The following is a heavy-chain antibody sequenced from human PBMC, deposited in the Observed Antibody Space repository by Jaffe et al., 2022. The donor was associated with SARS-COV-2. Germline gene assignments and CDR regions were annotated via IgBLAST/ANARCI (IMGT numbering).Heavy chain of an antibody. Sequence: QLQLQESGPGLVKPSEPLSLTCTVSGGSISNSSYYWGWIRQPPGEGLEWIADIYYSGYTYYNSSLKSRVTISVDTSKNQFSLKLTSVTATDTAVYYCASRKWRYSFDYWGQGMLVTVSS. J-gene: IGHJ4*02. V-gene: IGHV4-39*01. CDR2: IYYSGYT. CDR3: ASRKWRYSFDY. D-gene: IGHD1-1*01. CDR1: GGSISNSSYY.